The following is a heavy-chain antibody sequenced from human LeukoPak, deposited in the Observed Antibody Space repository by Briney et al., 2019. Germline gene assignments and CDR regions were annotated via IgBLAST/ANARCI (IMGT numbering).Heavy chain of an antibody. V-gene: IGHV3-53*01. CDR2: IYGGGST. D-gene: IGHD5-24*01. CDR3: ARDRSDGNYYMVV. J-gene: IGHJ6*03. Sequence: GGSLRLSCAASGFTVSRNYLSWVRQAPGKGLEWVSVIYGGGSTSYADSVKGRFIISRDNSKNTLYLQMNSLRADDTAVYYCARDRSDGNYYMVVWGKGTTVIVSS. CDR1: GFTVSRNY.